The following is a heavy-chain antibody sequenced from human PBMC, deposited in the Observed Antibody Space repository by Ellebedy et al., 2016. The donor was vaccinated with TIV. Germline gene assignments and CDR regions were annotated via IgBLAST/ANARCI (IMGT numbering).Heavy chain of an antibody. J-gene: IGHJ5*02. V-gene: IGHV4-31*03. CDR3: ARHLHCSGGTCYSGWFDP. CDR2: IFYSVST. D-gene: IGHD2-15*01. Sequence: MPSETLSLTCTVSGGSISSGGYYWSWIRQPPGKGLEWIGYIFYSVSTFYNPSLDSRVTISVYTSQNQFSLKLSSVTAADTALYYCARHLHCSGGTCYSGWFDPWGQGTLVTVSS. CDR1: GGSISSGGYY.